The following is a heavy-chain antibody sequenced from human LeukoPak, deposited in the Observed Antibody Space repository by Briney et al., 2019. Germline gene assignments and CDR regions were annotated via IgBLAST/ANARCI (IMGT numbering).Heavy chain of an antibody. CDR1: GYTLIGYY. CDR2: IDPNSGET. D-gene: IGHD1-1*01. CDR3: ARYNWNDVVSALDY. Sequence: ASVSVSCKASGYTLIGYYIHWVRQAPGQGLEWLGWIDPNSGETNYAQRFQGGVTLTRDTSISTFYMDVSRLRSDDTAVYFCARYNWNDVVSALDYWGQGTLVTVSS. V-gene: IGHV1-2*02. J-gene: IGHJ4*02.